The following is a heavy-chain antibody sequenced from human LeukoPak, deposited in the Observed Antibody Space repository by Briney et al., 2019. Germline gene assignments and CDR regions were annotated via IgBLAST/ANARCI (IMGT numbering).Heavy chain of an antibody. V-gene: IGHV3-7*05. J-gene: IGHJ3*02. D-gene: IGHD3-10*01. Sequence: PGGSLRLSCAASGFTVSSNYMNWVRQAPGKGLEWVANIKQDGSQKYYVDSVKGRFTISRDNAKNSLYLQVNSLRAEDTAVYYCARDGMGVIKAFDIWGQGTMVTVSS. CDR3: ARDGMGVIKAFDI. CDR2: IKQDGSQK. CDR1: GFTVSSNY.